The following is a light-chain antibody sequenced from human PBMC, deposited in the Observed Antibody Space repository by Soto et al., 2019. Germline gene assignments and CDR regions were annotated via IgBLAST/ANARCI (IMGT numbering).Light chain of an antibody. CDR1: QGISSW. J-gene: IGKJ5*01. CDR2: AAS. V-gene: IGKV1D-16*01. CDR3: QQYHNWPIT. Sequence: DIQITQSPSSLSASVGDRVTITCRASQGISSWLAWYQQKPGKAPKLLIYAASSLQSGVPSRFSGSGSGTDFTLTISSLQSEDFAVYYCQQYHNWPITFGQGTRLEIK.